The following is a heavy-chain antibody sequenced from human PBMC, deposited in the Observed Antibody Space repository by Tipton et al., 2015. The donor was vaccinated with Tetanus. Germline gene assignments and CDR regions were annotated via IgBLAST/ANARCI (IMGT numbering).Heavy chain of an antibody. CDR1: GFTFSSYG. CDR3: ARGSSKIVVAIPDYFDY. V-gene: IGHV3-33*01. D-gene: IGHD3-22*01. J-gene: IGHJ4*02. Sequence: QVQLVQSGGGVVQPGRSLRLSCAASGFTFSSYGMHWVRQAPGKGLEWVAVIWYDGSNKYYADSVKGRFTISRDNSKNTLYLQMNSLRAEDTAVYYCARGSSKIVVAIPDYFDYWGQGTLVTVSS. CDR2: IWYDGSNK.